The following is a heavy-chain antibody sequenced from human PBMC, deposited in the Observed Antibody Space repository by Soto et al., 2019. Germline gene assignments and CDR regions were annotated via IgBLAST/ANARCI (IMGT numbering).Heavy chain of an antibody. V-gene: IGHV3-30*18. CDR2: ISYDGSNQ. CDR3: AKDQASGQGSFDS. Sequence: GGSLRLSCAASGFTFNVYGMHWVRQAPDKGLEWVALISYDGSNQYYADSVKGRFTISRDNSKNTLFLQMNSLRADDTAVYYCAKDQASGQGSFDSWGQGTLVTVSS. J-gene: IGHJ4*02. CDR1: GFTFNVYG.